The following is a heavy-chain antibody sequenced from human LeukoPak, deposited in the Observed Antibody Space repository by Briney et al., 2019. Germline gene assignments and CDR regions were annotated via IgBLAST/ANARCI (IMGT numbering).Heavy chain of an antibody. CDR2: INHSGST. D-gene: IGHD3-16*01. CDR1: GGSFSGYY. V-gene: IGHV4-34*01. CDR3: ARDASGGYRWHFDL. J-gene: IGHJ2*01. Sequence: SETLSLTCAVYGGSFSGYYWSWIRQPPGKGLEWIGEINHSGSTNYNPSLKSRVTISVDTSKNQFSLKLSSVTAADTAVYYCARDASGGYRWHFDLWGRGTLVTVSS.